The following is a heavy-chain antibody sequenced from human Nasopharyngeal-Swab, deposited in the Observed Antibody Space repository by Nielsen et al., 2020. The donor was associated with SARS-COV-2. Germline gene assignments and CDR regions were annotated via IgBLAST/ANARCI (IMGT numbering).Heavy chain of an antibody. D-gene: IGHD2-2*02. V-gene: IGHV3-15*01. CDR2: IKSKTDGGTT. CDR3: TTEIVVVPAAIHYYYYGMDI. Sequence: WIRQPPGKGLEWVGRIKSKTDGGTTDYAAPVKGRFTISRDDSKNTLYPQMNSLKTKDTAVYYCTTEIVVVPAAIHYYYYGMDIWGQGTTVTVSS. J-gene: IGHJ6*02.